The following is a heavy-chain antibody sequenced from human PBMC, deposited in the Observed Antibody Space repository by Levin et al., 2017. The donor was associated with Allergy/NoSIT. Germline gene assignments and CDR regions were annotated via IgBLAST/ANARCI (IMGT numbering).Heavy chain of an antibody. D-gene: IGHD6-6*01. CDR3: ARASHYSRSSGVNY. CDR1: GGSFSGSY. J-gene: IGHJ4*02. V-gene: IGHV4-34*01. CDR2: INHSGST. Sequence: SQTLSLTCAVYGGSFSGSYWNWIRQPPGKGLEWIGEINHSGSTNYNPSLKSRVTISVDTSKNQFSLSLTSVTAADTAVYYCARASHYSRSSGVNYWGQGALVTVSS.